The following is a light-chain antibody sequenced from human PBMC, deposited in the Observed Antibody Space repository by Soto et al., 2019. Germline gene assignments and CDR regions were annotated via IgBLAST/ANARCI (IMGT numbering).Light chain of an antibody. V-gene: IGKV3D-15*01. CDR2: GAS. J-gene: IGKJ2*01. CDR3: QPSINWYP. Sequence: QSPAALSVSRGERRSLSCRTSHSVNSHVAWYQQKPGQAPRLLLYGASSRATGIPDRFSGSGSGTDFTLTISSLQPEDFAVYYCQPSINWYPFGHVAKVAIK. CDR1: HSVNSH.